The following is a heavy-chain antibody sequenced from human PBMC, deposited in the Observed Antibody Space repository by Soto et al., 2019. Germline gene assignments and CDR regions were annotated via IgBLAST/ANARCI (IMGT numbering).Heavy chain of an antibody. CDR2: VYYRGSI. V-gene: IGHV4-30-4*01. D-gene: IGHD3-3*02. Sequence: SETLSLTCTVSGDSINSPDYYWSWIRQAPGKGLELIGFVYYRGSIYYTPSFESRVSISIDTSKNQFFLRLTSVTAADSAVYFCARVTFTPDWFDSWGQGILVTVSS. CDR3: ARVTFTPDWFDS. J-gene: IGHJ5*01. CDR1: GDSINSPDYY.